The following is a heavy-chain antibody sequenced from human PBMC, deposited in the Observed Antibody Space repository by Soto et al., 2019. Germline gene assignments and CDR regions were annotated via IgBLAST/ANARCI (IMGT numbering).Heavy chain of an antibody. J-gene: IGHJ6*02. Sequence: PGGSLRLSCAASGFTFSSYGMHWVRQAPGKGLEWVAVISYDGSNKYYTDSVKGRFTISRDNSKNTLYLQMNSLRAEDTAVYYCARDTSTYDSWSSYYRDYYYYGMDVWGQGTTVTVSS. D-gene: IGHD3-3*01. CDR2: ISYDGSNK. CDR3: ARDTSTYDSWSSYYRDYYYYGMDV. V-gene: IGHV3-30*03. CDR1: GFTFSSYG.